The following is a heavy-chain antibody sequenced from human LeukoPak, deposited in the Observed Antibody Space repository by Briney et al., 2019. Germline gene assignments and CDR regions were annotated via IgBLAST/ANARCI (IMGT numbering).Heavy chain of an antibody. Sequence: GGSLRLSCAASGFTFSSYAMHWVRQAPGKGLEWVAVISYDGSNKYYADSVKGRFTISRDNSKNTLYLQMNSLRAEDTAVYYCARDRARDDGYFDWLSCFLDYWGQGTLVSISS. V-gene: IGHV3-30-3*01. J-gene: IGHJ4*02. CDR3: ARDRARDDGYFDWLSCFLDY. CDR1: GFTFSSYA. D-gene: IGHD3-9*01. CDR2: ISYDGSNK.